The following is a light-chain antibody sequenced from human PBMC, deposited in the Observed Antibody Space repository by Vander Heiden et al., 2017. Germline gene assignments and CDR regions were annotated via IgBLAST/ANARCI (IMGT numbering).Light chain of an antibody. Sequence: DREITQSPSTLSASVGDRVTITCRASQSISSWLAWYQQKPGKAPKLLIYKASSLKSGVPSRFSGSGSGTEFTLTISSLQPDDSATYYCQQYDTYWWTFGQGTKVEIK. CDR1: QSISSW. CDR3: QQYDTYWWT. J-gene: IGKJ1*01. V-gene: IGKV1-5*03. CDR2: KAS.